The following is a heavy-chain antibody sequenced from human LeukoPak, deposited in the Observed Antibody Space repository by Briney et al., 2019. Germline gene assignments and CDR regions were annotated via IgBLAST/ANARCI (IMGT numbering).Heavy chain of an antibody. CDR3: ARGGELLRPADY. CDR1: RFSFSTYV. J-gene: IGHJ4*02. CDR2: MNQDGSEK. V-gene: IGHV3-7*01. D-gene: IGHD1-26*01. Sequence: QSGGSLRLSCAASRFSFSTYVMHWVRQAPGKGLEWVANMNQDGSEKYYVDSVKGRFTISRDNAKNSLYLQMNNLRAEDTAVYYCARGGELLRPADYWGQGALVTVSS.